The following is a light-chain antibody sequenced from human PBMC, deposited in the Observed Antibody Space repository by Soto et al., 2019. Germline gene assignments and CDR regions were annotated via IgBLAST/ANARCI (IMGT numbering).Light chain of an antibody. CDR2: GAF. V-gene: IGKV3-15*01. CDR1: QSVSID. Sequence: ETVMTQSPATLSVSPGERATLSCRASQSVSIDLAWYQQQPGQAPRVLIYGAFTRATDIPARFSGSASGTEFTLTISSLQSEDFAVYYCQQYNNWPLTFGGGTKVEIK. J-gene: IGKJ4*01. CDR3: QQYNNWPLT.